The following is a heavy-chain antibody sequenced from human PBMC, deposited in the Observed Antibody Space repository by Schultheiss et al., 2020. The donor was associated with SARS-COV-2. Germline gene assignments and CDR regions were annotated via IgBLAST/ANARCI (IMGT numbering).Heavy chain of an antibody. J-gene: IGHJ5*02. CDR1: GYTFSNYA. V-gene: IGHV1-46*01. Sequence: ASVKVSCKASGYTFSNYAINWVRQAPGQGLEWMGVLNPSGGGTNSAQKFQGRPTMTRDTSTSTVYMELASLSPDDTAVYYCARSPPRAGVGDWLDTWGQGTLVTVSS. CDR2: LNPSGGGT. D-gene: IGHD3-3*01. CDR3: ARSPPRAGVGDWLDT.